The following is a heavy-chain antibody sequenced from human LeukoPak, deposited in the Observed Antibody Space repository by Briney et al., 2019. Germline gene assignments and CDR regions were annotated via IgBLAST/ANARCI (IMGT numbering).Heavy chain of an antibody. CDR2: IYYSKNT. CDR1: GGSISSSSAY. V-gene: IGHV4-39*01. Sequence: SETLSLTCTVSGGSISSSSAYWGWIRQPPGKGLEWIGSIYYSKNTYYNPSLKSRVTISADTSKNQFSLTLGSVSATDTAVYYCVSPRRFSYGYFDYWGQGILVTVSS. CDR3: VSPRRFSYGYFDY. J-gene: IGHJ4*02. D-gene: IGHD5-18*01.